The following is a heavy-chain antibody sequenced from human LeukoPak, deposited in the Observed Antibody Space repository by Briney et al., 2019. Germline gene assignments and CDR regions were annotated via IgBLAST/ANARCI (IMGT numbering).Heavy chain of an antibody. CDR1: GFTFSSYG. V-gene: IGHV3-33*01. J-gene: IGHJ4*02. Sequence: GGSLRLSCAASGFTFSSYGTHWVRQAPGKGLEWVAVIWYDGTNKYYADSVKGQFTISRDNSKNTLYLQMNSLSAEDTAVYYCARREGYDFDYWGQGTLSPSPQ. CDR2: IWYDGTNK. D-gene: IGHD5-24*01. CDR3: ARREGYDFDY.